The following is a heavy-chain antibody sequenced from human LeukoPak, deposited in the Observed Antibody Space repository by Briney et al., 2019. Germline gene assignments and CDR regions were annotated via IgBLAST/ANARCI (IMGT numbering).Heavy chain of an antibody. D-gene: IGHD5-24*01. J-gene: IGHJ6*04. CDR3: ARNRWLHQDV. CDR2: IYYSGNT. V-gene: IGHV4-39*07. CDR1: GGSIFSSNSY. Sequence: SETLSLTCTVSGGSIFSSNSYWGWIRQPPGKGLEWIGSIYYSGNTYYNPSLKSRVTISVDTSKNQFSLKLSSVTAADTAVYYCARNRWLHQDVWGKGTTVTVSS.